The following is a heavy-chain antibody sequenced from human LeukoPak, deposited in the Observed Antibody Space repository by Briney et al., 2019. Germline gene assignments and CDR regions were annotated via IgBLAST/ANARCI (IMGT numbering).Heavy chain of an antibody. J-gene: IGHJ4*02. D-gene: IGHD2/OR15-2a*01. V-gene: IGHV4-59*01. CDR2: IYYSGST. Sequence: PSETLSLTRTVSGGSISSYYWSWVRQPPGKGLGWIGYIYYSGSTNYTPSLKSRVTISVDTSKNQFSLKLSSVTAADTAVYYCARELGSSFDYWGQGTLVTVSS. CDR3: ARELGSSFDY. CDR1: GGSISSYY.